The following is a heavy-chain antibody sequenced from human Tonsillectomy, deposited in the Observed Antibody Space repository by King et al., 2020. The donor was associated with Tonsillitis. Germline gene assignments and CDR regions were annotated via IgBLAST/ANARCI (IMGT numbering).Heavy chain of an antibody. CDR1: GFTFSSYW. Sequence: VQLVESGGGLVQPGESLRLSCAASGFTFSSYWMHWVRQAPCNGRVWVARIKSDGSTVYADSVRGLFTISRDNPRNTLYLQMNSLRAEDTAIYYCARVFPNDWYFDLWGRGTLVTVSS. V-gene: IGHV3-74*01. J-gene: IGHJ2*01. CDR2: IKSDGST. CDR3: ARVFPNDWYFDL.